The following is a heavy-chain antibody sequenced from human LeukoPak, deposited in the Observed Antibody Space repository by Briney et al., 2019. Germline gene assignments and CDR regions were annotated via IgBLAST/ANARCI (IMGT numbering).Heavy chain of an antibody. D-gene: IGHD4-17*01. V-gene: IGHV3-21*01. CDR2: IKSTIGYI. CDR3: ARSDDYGDYLVDY. J-gene: IGHJ4*02. CDR1: GFIFSKYA. Sequence: GGSLRLSCAASGFIFSKYAINWVRQAPGKGVEWVSTIKSTIGYIYYEDSVKGRFTTSRDNAKDSVYLQMDSLRVEDTAVYYCARSDDYGDYLVDYWGQGTLVTVSS.